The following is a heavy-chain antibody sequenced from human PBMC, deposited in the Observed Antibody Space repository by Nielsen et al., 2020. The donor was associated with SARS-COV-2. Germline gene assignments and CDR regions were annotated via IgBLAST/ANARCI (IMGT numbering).Heavy chain of an antibody. CDR2: IWFDGSDK. V-gene: IGHV3-33*01. Sequence: GGSLRLSCAASGFTFNAYAMHWVRRAPGKGLEWVAVIWFDGSDKYYADFVKDRFTISRDNSKNTLYLEMKSLRAEDTAVYYCAREGHSQSVIVINSYVDYWGQGTLVTVSS. D-gene: IGHD3-10*01. CDR3: AREGHSQSVIVINSYVDY. CDR1: GFTFNAYA. J-gene: IGHJ4*02.